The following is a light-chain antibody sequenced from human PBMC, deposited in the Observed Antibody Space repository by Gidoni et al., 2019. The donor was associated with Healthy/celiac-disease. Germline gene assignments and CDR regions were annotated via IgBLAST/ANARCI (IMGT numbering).Light chain of an antibody. CDR3: QQSYSTPPT. J-gene: IGKJ1*01. Sequence: DIQLTPSPSSLSASVGARVTITCRASQSISSYLNWYQQKPGKAPKLLIYAASSLQSGVPSRFSGSGSGTDFTLTISSLQPEDCATYYCQQSYSTPPTFGQGTKLEIK. V-gene: IGKV1-39*01. CDR1: QSISSY. CDR2: AAS.